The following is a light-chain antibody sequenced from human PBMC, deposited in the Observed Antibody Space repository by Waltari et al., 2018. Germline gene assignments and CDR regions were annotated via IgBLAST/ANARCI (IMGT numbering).Light chain of an antibody. CDR3: QQYYNSPPDYT. J-gene: IGKJ2*01. CDR2: WAS. CDR1: QSLLYNSKNY. Sequence: IVMTQSPDSLAVSLGERATIICKSSQSLLYNSKNYLAWDQQKPGKPPKLLIYWASTRESGVPDRFSGSGSGTDFTLTISSLQAEDVAVYYCQQYYNSPPDYTFGQGTKLEIK. V-gene: IGKV4-1*01.